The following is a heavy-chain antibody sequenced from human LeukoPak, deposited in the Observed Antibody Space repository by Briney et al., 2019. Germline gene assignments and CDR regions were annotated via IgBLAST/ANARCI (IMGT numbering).Heavy chain of an antibody. Sequence: GESLKISCKGSGYSFTSYWIGWVRQMPGKGLEWMGIIYPGDSDTRYSPSFQGQVTISADKPISTAYLQWSSLKASDTAMYYCASSPYYYDSSGYYDAFDIWGQGTMVTVSS. D-gene: IGHD3-22*01. J-gene: IGHJ3*02. V-gene: IGHV5-51*04. CDR3: ASSPYYYDSSGYYDAFDI. CDR2: IYPGDSDT. CDR1: GYSFTSYW.